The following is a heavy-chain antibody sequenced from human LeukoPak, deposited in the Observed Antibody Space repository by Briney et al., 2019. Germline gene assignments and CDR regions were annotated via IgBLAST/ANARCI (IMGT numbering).Heavy chain of an antibody. J-gene: IGHJ4*02. CDR2: IYNSGST. CDR3: ATEYWASSSCRFEF. D-gene: IGHD2-2*01. CDR1: GGSISNYY. V-gene: IGHV4-59*01. Sequence: SETLSLTCSVSGGSISNYYWSWIRQSPGKGPEWIGYIYNSGSTNYNPSLKSRVTISLDTPQNQFSLKLTSVTAADTAIYYCATEYWASSSCRFEFWGQGTLVSVFS.